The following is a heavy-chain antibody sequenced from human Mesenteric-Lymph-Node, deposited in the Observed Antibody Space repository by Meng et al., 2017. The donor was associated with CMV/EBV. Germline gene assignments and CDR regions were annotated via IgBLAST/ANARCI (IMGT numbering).Heavy chain of an antibody. D-gene: IGHD5-12*01. J-gene: IGHJ4*02. CDR1: GGSISSGGYY. V-gene: IGHV4-31*02. Sequence: VSGGSISSGGYYFNWIRQHPGKGLEWIGYIYYSGLTYYNPSLKSRVTISRDTSKNQFSLKLSSVTAADTAVYYCARSGAYEIYYFDYWGQGTLVTVSS. CDR3: ARSGAYEIYYFDY. CDR2: IYYSGLT.